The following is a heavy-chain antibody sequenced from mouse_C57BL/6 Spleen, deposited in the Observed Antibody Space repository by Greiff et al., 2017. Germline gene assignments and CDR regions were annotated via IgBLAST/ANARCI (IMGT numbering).Heavy chain of an antibody. Sequence: VQLKQSGADLVRPGASVKVSCEASGYAFTNYLIAWVQQTPGQGLEWIGVINPGSGGTNYNEKIKGKARLTTDKSYNTAYMQLSSLTAEDAAVCFCARGDDGDWYFDVWGTGTTVTVSS. CDR1: GYAFTNYL. J-gene: IGHJ1*03. V-gene: IGHV1-54*01. CDR2: INPGSGGT. D-gene: IGHD2-3*01. CDR3: ARGDDGDWYFDV.